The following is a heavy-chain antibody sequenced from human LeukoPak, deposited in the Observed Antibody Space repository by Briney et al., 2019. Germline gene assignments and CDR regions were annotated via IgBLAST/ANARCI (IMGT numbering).Heavy chain of an antibody. J-gene: IGHJ5*02. Sequence: GGSLRLSCAASASTFSSNWMHWVRQAPGKGLVWVSRISKDGSSTSYADSVKGRFTISRDNAKNTLYLQMSSLTAEDTAVYYCAPSMAGFNLFDPWGKGTPVTVSS. CDR3: APSMAGFNLFDP. V-gene: IGHV3-74*01. CDR1: ASTFSSNW. CDR2: ISKDGSST. D-gene: IGHD6-19*01.